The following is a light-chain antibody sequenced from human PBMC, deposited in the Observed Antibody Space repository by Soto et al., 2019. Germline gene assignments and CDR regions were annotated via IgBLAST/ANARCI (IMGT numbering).Light chain of an antibody. V-gene: IGLV4-69*01. CDR1: SGHSTYA. Sequence: QSVLTQSPSASASLGASVKLTCTLSSGHSTYAIAWHQQQPQKGPRFLMKLNSDGSHRRGDGFPDSFSGSSSGAERYLTIARIQSEDEADYYCQTWGTGFRVFGGGTKLTVL. J-gene: IGLJ2*01. CDR3: QTWGTGFRV. CDR2: LNSDGSH.